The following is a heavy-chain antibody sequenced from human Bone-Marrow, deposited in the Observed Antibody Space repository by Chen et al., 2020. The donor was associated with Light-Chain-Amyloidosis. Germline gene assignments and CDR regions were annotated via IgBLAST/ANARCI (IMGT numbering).Heavy chain of an antibody. V-gene: IGHV3-23*04. D-gene: IGHD3-10*01. CDR3: AKEPSRHMVRGEPELDY. CDR2: ISTSGGST. CDR1: GFNLDDYG. J-gene: IGHJ4*02. Sequence: EVQLVETGGGVVRPGESLRLSCAVSGFNLDDYGMSWVRQAPGKGREWVSAISTSGGSTYYADSGKGRFTISRDNSKNTLYLQMNSLRAEDTAVYYCAKEPSRHMVRGEPELDYWGQGTLVTVSS.